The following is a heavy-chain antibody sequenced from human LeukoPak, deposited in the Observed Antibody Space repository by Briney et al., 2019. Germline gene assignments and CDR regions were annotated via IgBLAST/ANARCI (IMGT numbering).Heavy chain of an antibody. Sequence: PGGSLRLSCAASGFTFDDYAMHWVRQAPGKGLEWVSGISWNSGSICYADSVKGRFTISRDNAKNSLYLQMNSLRAEDTALYYCAKAAYGSFLTGYAQYYFDYWGQGTLVTVSS. CDR3: AKAAYGSFLTGYAQYYFDY. CDR2: ISWNSGSI. CDR1: GFTFDDYA. V-gene: IGHV3-9*01. J-gene: IGHJ4*02. D-gene: IGHD3-9*01.